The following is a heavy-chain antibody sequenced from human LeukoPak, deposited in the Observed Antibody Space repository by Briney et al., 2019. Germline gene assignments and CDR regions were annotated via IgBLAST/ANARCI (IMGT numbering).Heavy chain of an antibody. CDR3: ARGGGSGSYYHYYYYMDV. D-gene: IGHD3-10*01. J-gene: IGHJ6*03. Sequence: GGSLRLSCAASGFTFDDYGMSWVRQAPGKGLEWVSGINWNGGSTGYADSVKGRFTISRDNAKNSLYLQMNSLRAEDTALYYCARGGGSGSYYHYYYYMDVWGKGTTVTVSS. V-gene: IGHV3-20*04. CDR2: INWNGGST. CDR1: GFTFDDYG.